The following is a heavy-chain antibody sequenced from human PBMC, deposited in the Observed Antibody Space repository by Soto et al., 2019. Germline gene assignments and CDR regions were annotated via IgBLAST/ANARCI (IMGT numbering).Heavy chain of an antibody. CDR3: ARVGMDV. Sequence: HPGGSLRLSCEVSGFSFATYAMHWVRQAPGKGLEWVGYIWLDGIKQYYADSVRGRFTISIDSSKNTVYLQMNTLRAEDTAIYYCARVGMDVWGQGTTVTVSS. CDR2: IWLDGIKQ. J-gene: IGHJ6*02. CDR1: GFSFATYA. V-gene: IGHV3-33*01.